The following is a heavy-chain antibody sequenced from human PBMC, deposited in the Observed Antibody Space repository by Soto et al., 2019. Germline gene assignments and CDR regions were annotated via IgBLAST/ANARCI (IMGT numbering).Heavy chain of an antibody. V-gene: IGHV3-23*01. CDR2: ISGSGGST. Sequence: EVQLLESGGGLVQPGGSLRLSCAASGFTFSSYGMSWVRQAPGKGLEWVSGISGSGGSTYYADSVKGRFTISRDNPKNTRYLQMNSRRAEDTAVYYCAKEGRYSSSRGYFDYWGQGTLVTVSS. CDR3: AKEGRYSSSRGYFDY. CDR1: GFTFSSYG. J-gene: IGHJ4*02. D-gene: IGHD6-13*01.